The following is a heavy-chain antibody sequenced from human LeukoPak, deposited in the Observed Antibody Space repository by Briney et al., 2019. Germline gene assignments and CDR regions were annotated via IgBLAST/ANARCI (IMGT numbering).Heavy chain of an antibody. J-gene: IGHJ6*02. Sequence: GASVKVSCKASGYTFTSYGISWVRQAPGQGLEWMGWISAYNSNTNYAQKLQGRVTMTTDTSTSTAYMELRSLRSDDTAVYYCARVRPAAMIGWYYYYGMDVWGQGTTVTVSS. CDR2: ISAYNSNT. CDR1: GYTFTSYG. V-gene: IGHV1-18*01. D-gene: IGHD2-2*01. CDR3: ARVRPAAMIGWYYYYGMDV.